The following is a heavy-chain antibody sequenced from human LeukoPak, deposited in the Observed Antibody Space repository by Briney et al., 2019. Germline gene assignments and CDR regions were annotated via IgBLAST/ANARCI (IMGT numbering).Heavy chain of an antibody. CDR3: ARDLDSSSSLDC. D-gene: IGHD6-6*01. CDR1: AYTFTGYY. V-gene: IGHV1-2*02. J-gene: IGHJ4*02. CDR2: IHPTSGGT. Sequence: ASVKVSCKASAYTFTGYYMHWVRQAPGQGLEWMGWIHPTSGGTHYAQKFQARVTMTRDTSISTAYMELSSLRSDDTAMYYCARDLDSSSSLDCWGQGTLVTVPS.